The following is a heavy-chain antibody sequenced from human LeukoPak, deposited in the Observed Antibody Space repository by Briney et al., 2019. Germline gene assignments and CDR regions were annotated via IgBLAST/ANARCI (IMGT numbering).Heavy chain of an antibody. J-gene: IGHJ5*02. V-gene: IGHV4-59*08. Sequence: SETLSLTCTVSGGSISSYYWSWIRQPPGKGLERIGYIYYSGSTNYNPSLKSRVTISVDTSKNQFSLKLSSVTAADTAVYYCARVRNYDILTGLFDPWGQGTLVTVSS. CDR1: GGSISSYY. CDR3: ARVRNYDILTGLFDP. D-gene: IGHD3-9*01. CDR2: IYYSGST.